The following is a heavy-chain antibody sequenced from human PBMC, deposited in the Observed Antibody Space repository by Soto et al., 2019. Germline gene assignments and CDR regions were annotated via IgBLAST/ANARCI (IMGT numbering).Heavy chain of an antibody. Sequence: QVQLQESGPGLVKPSQTLSLTCTVSGGSLSSGGYYWSWIRQHPGKGLEWIGDIYYSGRTYYEPSLKSRVTLSVDTSKNQLSLKLSSVTAADTAVYYCARDLGSGFDSGFAHWGQGTLVTVSS. D-gene: IGHD5-12*01. J-gene: IGHJ4*02. CDR3: ARDLGSGFDSGFAH. CDR1: GGSLSSGGYY. V-gene: IGHV4-31*03. CDR2: IYYSGRT.